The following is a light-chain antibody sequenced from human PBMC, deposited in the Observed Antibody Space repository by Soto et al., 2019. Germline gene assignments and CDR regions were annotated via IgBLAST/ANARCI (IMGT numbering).Light chain of an antibody. V-gene: IGKV1-16*02. Sequence: DIQLDQSPSSVSASVGDRVTITCRASQDIRNYLGWFQQKPGTAPKTLIYGASYLQGGVPSKFSGSGSGTDFTLTINNLQPEDCATYYCQQYNSYPLTFGGGTKVDIK. J-gene: IGKJ4*01. CDR3: QQYNSYPLT. CDR2: GAS. CDR1: QDIRNY.